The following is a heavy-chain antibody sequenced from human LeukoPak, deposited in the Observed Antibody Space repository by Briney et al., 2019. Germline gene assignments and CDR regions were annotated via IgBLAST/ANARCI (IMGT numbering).Heavy chain of an antibody. J-gene: IGHJ4*02. CDR1: GFTFNSYA. Sequence: PGGSLRLSCAASGFTFNSYAIHWVRQAPGKGLEWVAVISYDGSNKYYAESVKGRFTISRDNSKNTLYLQMNSLRAEDTAVYYCAKNTQYSGYYDCWGQGTLVAVSS. V-gene: IGHV3-30*04. CDR3: AKNTQYSGYYDC. CDR2: ISYDGSNK. D-gene: IGHD6-6*01.